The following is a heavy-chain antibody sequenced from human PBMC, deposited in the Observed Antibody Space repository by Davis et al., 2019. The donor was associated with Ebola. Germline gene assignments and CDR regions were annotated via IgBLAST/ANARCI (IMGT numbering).Heavy chain of an antibody. D-gene: IGHD6-13*01. CDR2: ISWNSGSI. CDR1: GFTFDDYA. J-gene: IGHJ4*02. Sequence: SLKISCAASGFTFDDYAMHWVRQAPGKGLEWVSGISWNSGSIGYADSVKGRFTISRDNAKNSLYLQMNSLRAEDTALYYCAKDPYSSPSSFEYWGQGTLVTVSS. V-gene: IGHV3-9*01. CDR3: AKDPYSSPSSFEY.